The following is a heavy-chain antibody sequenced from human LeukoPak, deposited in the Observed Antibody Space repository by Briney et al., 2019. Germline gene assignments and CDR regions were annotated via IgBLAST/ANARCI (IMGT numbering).Heavy chain of an antibody. CDR3: ARSFMPLIVVYFDN. CDR2: ISSSGRTT. J-gene: IGHJ4*02. V-gene: IGHV3-48*03. D-gene: IGHD3-22*01. Sequence: PGGSLRLSCAASGFTFSSCEMNWVRQAPGKGLEWISYISSSGRTTHYADSVKGRFTISRDNVRNSLYLQMNSLRAEDTAVYYCARSFMPLIVVYFDNWGQGTLVPVSS. CDR1: GFTFSSCE.